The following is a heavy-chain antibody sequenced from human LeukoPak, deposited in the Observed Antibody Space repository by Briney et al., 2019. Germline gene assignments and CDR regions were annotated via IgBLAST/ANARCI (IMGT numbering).Heavy chain of an antibody. J-gene: IGHJ4*02. D-gene: IGHD5-18*01. V-gene: IGHV3-23*01. Sequence: GGSLRLPCAASGFTFSSYAMSWVRQAPGKGLEWVSAISGSGGSTYYADSVKGRFTISRDNSKNTLYLQMNSLRAEDMAVYYCAKDFGYSYGPFDYCGEGTLVTVSS. CDR2: ISGSGGST. CDR1: GFTFSSYA. CDR3: AKDFGYSYGPFDY.